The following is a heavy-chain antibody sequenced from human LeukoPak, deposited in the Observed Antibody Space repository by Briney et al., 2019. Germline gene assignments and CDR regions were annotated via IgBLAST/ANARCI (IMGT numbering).Heavy chain of an antibody. CDR1: GGSISSYY. J-gene: IGHJ3*02. Sequence: PSETLSLTCTVSGGSISSYYWSWIRQPPGKGLEWIGYIYYSGSTNYNPSLKSRVTISVDTSKSQFSLKLRSVTAADTAVYYCARNVGIRDGFDIWGQGTMVTVSS. D-gene: IGHD3-10*01. CDR2: IYYSGST. CDR3: ARNVGIRDGFDI. V-gene: IGHV4-59*01.